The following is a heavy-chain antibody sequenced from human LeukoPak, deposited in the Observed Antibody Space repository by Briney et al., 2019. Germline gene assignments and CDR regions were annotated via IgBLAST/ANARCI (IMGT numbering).Heavy chain of an antibody. V-gene: IGHV1-18*01. D-gene: IGHD1-26*01. Sequence: ASVKVSCKTSGYTSSRYGFSWVRQAPGEVLEWIGWIGVFNGNRNYAKSVQGRITLTADTSTNTTYMELRSLTSDDTAVYFCGRDWDWHVQFWGQGTLITVSS. J-gene: IGHJ4*02. CDR2: IGVFNGNR. CDR1: GYTSSRYG. CDR3: GRDWDWHVQF.